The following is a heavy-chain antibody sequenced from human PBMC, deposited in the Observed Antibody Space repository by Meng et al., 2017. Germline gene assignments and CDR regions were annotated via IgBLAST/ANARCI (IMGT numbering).Heavy chain of an antibody. CDR3: ARGLLWFGETTGVFDY. J-gene: IGHJ4*02. Sequence: ASVKVSCKASGYTFTGYYMHWVRQAPGQGLEWMGWISAYNGNTNYAQKLQGRVTMTTDTSTSTAYMELRSLRSDDTAVYYCARGLLWFGETTGVFDYWGQGTLVTVSS. V-gene: IGHV1-18*04. CDR2: ISAYNGNT. D-gene: IGHD3-10*01. CDR1: GYTFTGYY.